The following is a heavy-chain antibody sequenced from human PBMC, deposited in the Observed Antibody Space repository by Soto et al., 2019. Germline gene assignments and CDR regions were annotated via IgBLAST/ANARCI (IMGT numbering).Heavy chain of an antibody. V-gene: IGHV4-59*08. D-gene: IGHD2-15*01. CDR2: IYYSGST. J-gene: IGHJ4*02. CDR3: ARRYRGTLDY. Sequence: PSEPLSLTCTVSGGSISSYYWSWIRQPPGKGLEWIGYIYYSGSTNYNPSLKSRVTISVDTSKNQFSLKLSSVTAADTAVYYCARRYRGTLDYWGQGTLVTVSS. CDR1: GGSISSYY.